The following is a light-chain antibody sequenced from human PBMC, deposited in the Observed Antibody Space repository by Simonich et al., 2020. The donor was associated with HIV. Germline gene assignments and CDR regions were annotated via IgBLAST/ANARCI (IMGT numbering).Light chain of an antibody. V-gene: IGLV7-43*01. Sequence: QTVVTQEPSLTVSPGGTVTLTCASSTGAVTSGYYPNWFQQKPGQAPRALIFDTSNKPAWTPARFSGSLLGGKAALTLSGAQPENEAEYYCLLSYSGAWVFGGGTKLTVL. J-gene: IGLJ3*02. CDR2: DTS. CDR3: LLSYSGAWV. CDR1: TGAVTSGYY.